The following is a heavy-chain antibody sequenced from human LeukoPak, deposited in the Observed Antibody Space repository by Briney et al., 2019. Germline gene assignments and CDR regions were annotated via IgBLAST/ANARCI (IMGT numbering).Heavy chain of an antibody. J-gene: IGHJ4*02. CDR2: ITAYNGNT. CDR1: GYTFISYG. CDR3: ARCHRTAAYDSTGSDY. D-gene: IGHD3-22*01. V-gene: IGHV1-18*01. Sequence: GASVKVSCKASGYTFISYGIRWVRQAPGQGLEWVGWITAYNGNTKYAQQFQGRVTMTTDTSTSTAYMELRSLRSDDTAVYYCARCHRTAAYDSTGSDYWGQGTLVTVSS.